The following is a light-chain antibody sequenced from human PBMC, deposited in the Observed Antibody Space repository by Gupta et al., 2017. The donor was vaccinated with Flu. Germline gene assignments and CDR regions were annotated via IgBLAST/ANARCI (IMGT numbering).Light chain of an antibody. CDR3: QSFDNNNWL. J-gene: IGLJ3*02. Sequence: TVTISCTRSSDSIASNYVQWYQQRPGSSPNRLIYDDTHRPSGVPDRFSGSIDRSSTSASLIIAGLKTEDEDDYDCQSFDNNNWLFGGGTRLTVL. CDR1: SDSIASNY. CDR2: DDT. V-gene: IGLV6-57*01.